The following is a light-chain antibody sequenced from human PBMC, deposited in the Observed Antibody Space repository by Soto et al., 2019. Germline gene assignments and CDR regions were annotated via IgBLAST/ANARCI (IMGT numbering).Light chain of an antibody. V-gene: IGLV2-8*01. CDR2: EVS. Sequence: QSVLTQPPSASGSPGQSVTISCTGTSRDVGGYKFVSWYQQHPAKAPKLMIYEVSKRPSGVPDRFSGSKSGDTASLTVSGLQAEDEADYYCSSYAGSNNYVFGTGTKV. CDR3: SSYAGSNNYV. J-gene: IGLJ1*01. CDR1: SRDVGGYKF.